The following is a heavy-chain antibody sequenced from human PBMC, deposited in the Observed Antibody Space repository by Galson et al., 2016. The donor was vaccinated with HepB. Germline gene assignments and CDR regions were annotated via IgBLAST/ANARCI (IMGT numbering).Heavy chain of an antibody. CDR1: GFTFGDYG. Sequence: SLRLSCAASGFTFGDYGMSWVRQPPGRGLEWVSTISGGAENTHYADSVKGRFTISRDNSRNTMYLQMNGLRADDSAVYSCARDVGGEAFFDFWGQGTPVTVSS. V-gene: IGHV3-23*01. D-gene: IGHD1-26*01. CDR2: ISGGAENT. CDR3: ARDVGGEAFFDF. J-gene: IGHJ4*02.